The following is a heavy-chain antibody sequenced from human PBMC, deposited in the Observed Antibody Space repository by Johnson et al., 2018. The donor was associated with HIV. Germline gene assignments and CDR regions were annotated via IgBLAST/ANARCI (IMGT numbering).Heavy chain of an antibody. V-gene: IGHV3-30*19. D-gene: IGHD6-13*01. J-gene: IGHJ3*02. CDR2: ISYDGSNK. CDR1: GFTFSSYG. Sequence: QVQLVESGGGVVQPGRSLRLSCAASGFTFSSYGMHWVRQAPGKGLEWVAVISYDGSNKYYADSVKGRFTISRDNSKNTLYLQMNSLIAEDTAVYYCARSSIYSSSWLADAFDIWGQGTMVTVSS. CDR3: ARSSIYSSSWLADAFDI.